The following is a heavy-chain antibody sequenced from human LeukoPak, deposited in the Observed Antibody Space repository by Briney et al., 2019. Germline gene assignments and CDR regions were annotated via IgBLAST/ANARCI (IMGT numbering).Heavy chain of an antibody. Sequence: SETLSLTCAVYGGSFSGYYWSWIRQPPGKGLEWIGEINHSGSTNYNPSLKRRVTISVDTSKNQFSLKLSSVTAADTAVYYCARRRVVPAAFDPWGQGTLVTVSS. CDR2: INHSGST. D-gene: IGHD2-2*01. V-gene: IGHV4-34*01. CDR3: ARRRVVPAAFDP. J-gene: IGHJ5*02. CDR1: GGSFSGYY.